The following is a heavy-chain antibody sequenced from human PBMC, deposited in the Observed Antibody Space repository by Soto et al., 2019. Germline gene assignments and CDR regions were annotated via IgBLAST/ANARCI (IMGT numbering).Heavy chain of an antibody. D-gene: IGHD2-15*01. CDR3: ATPRLTYSRRAFGI. Sequence: EVQLVESGGGLVQPGGSLRLSCAASGFTFSSYSMNWVRQAPGKGLEWISYISSSNSTIYYADSVKGRFTISRDNAKNSLYLEINSLRDEDTAVYYCATPRLTYSRRAFGIWGQGTMVTVSS. CDR1: GFTFSSYS. V-gene: IGHV3-48*02. CDR2: ISSSNSTI. J-gene: IGHJ3*02.